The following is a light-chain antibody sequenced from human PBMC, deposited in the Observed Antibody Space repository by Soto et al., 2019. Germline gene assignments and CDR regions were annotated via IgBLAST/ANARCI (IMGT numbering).Light chain of an antibody. CDR1: QSIGIW. CDR3: QQDRDYSWT. CDR2: TAS. Sequence: IQMTQSPSTVSASVGDRVAITCRTSQSIGIWLAWYQQKPGKAPGFLIYTASTLLGGVPSRFSGSGSGTEFTLTISSLQPDDFATYYRQQDRDYSWTFGQGTKVEIK. V-gene: IGKV1-5*03. J-gene: IGKJ1*01.